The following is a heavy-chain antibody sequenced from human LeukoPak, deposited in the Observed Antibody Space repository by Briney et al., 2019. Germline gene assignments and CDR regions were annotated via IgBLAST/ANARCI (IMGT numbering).Heavy chain of an antibody. D-gene: IGHD5-12*01. CDR2: IRSNANSYAT. V-gene: IGHV3-73*01. CDR1: VFTFSGSA. J-gene: IGHJ5*02. Sequence: GGSLKLSCAASVFTFSGSAIHWVRQASGQGLEWVGRIRSNANSYATAYAASVKGRFTISRDDSKNTAYLQMNSLKTEDTAVYYCSQYSGAPSWGQGTLVTVSS. CDR3: SQYSGAPS.